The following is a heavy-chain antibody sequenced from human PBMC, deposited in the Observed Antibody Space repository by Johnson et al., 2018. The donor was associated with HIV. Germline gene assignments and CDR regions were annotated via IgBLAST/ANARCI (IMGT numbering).Heavy chain of an antibody. D-gene: IGHD4-17*01. CDR2: ISSSGSPI. V-gene: IGHV3-11*04. Sequence: QVQLVESGGGLVKPGGSLRLSCKASGFTFSDYFMSWIRQAPGKGLECISYISSSGSPIYYTDYLKGRFTISRDNAKNSLYLQMNSLKAEDTGVYYCARDSTPWGGEHVGYAFDLWGRGTLVTISS. CDR3: ARDSTPWGGEHVGYAFDL. J-gene: IGHJ3*01. CDR1: GFTFSDYF.